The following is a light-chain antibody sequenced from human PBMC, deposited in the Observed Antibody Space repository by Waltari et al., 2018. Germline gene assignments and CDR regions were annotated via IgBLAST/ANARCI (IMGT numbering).Light chain of an antibody. CDR2: GAA. CDR3: QNHERLPAV. Sequence: EIVLTQSPGTLSLSPGERATLPCSASQSIGRYLIWYQQKPGQAPRRLNNGAASRAAGIPDRFSGSGSGTDFSLTISRLEPEDFAVYYCQNHERLPAVFGQGTKVEIK. CDR1: QSIGRY. V-gene: IGKV3-20*01. J-gene: IGKJ1*01.